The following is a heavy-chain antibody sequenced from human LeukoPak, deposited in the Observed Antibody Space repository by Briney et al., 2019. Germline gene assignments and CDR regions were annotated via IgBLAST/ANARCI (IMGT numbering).Heavy chain of an antibody. D-gene: IGHD4-17*01. CDR1: GGTFSSYT. V-gene: IGHV1-69*04. CDR2: IIPIFCIA. CDR3: AREGLRSFKWFDP. J-gene: IGHJ5*02. Sequence: SVKVSCKASGGTFSSYTISWVRQAPGQGLEWMGRIIPIFCIANYAQKFQGRVTITADKSTSTAYMELSSLRSEDTAVYYCAREGLRSFKWFDPWGQGTLVTVSS.